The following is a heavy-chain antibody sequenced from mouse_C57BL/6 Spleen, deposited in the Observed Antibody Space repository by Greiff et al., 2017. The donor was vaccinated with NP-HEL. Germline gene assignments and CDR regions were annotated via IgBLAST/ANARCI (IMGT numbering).Heavy chain of an antibody. CDR3: AREAYYSNSFAY. CDR2: ISYDGSN. D-gene: IGHD2-5*01. CDR1: GYSITSGYY. V-gene: IGHV3-6*01. J-gene: IGHJ3*01. Sequence: EVKLMESGPGLVKPSQSLSLTCSVTGYSITSGYYWNWIRQFPGNKLEWMGYISYDGSNNYNPSLKNRISITRDTSKNQFFLKLNSVTTEDTATYYCAREAYYSNSFAYWGQGTLVTVSA.